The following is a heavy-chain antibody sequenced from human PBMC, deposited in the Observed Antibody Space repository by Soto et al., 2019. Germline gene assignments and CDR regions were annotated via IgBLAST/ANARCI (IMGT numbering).Heavy chain of an antibody. CDR3: ARSLVNVFLPRAY. J-gene: IGHJ4*02. V-gene: IGHV1-2*02. CDR2: INTLSGDT. D-gene: IGHD3-3*01. Sequence: QVQLVQSGAEVKKPGASVKVSCKASGYTFSGYYMHWVRQAPGQGLEWMGWINTLSGDTSFPQKFQGRLAMTRDTSIATAFMEVGRLTSDDAAIYYGARSLVNVFLPRAYWGQGTLVSGSS. CDR1: GYTFSGYY.